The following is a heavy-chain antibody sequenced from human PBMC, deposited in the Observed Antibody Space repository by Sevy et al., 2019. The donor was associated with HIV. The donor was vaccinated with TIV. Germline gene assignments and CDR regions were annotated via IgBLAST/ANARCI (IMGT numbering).Heavy chain of an antibody. V-gene: IGHV3-33*01. J-gene: IGHJ4*02. D-gene: IGHD1-26*01. CDR3: ARDLEEWELRYLGY. CDR2: IWYGGKNA. CDR1: GFTFSNFG. Sequence: GGSLRLSCAASGFTFSNFGMHWARQVPGGGLEWVAIIWYGGKNAYYAASVKGRFTISRDNSKNTLYLQMNNLRAEDTAVYYCARDLEEWELRYLGYWGQGTLVTVSS.